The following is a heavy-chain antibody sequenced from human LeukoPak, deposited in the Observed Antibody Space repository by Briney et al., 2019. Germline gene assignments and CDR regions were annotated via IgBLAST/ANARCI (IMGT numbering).Heavy chain of an antibody. D-gene: IGHD3-10*01. Sequence: GGSLRLSCAASGFTVGNNYVSWVRQAPGKGLEWVSIVHGGGHIYYSDSVRDRFTISRDNYKNTVSLQMNSLRAEDTAVYFCAKRGVVIRGVIIIGFHKEAYYFDCWGQGILVTVSS. V-gene: IGHV3-66*04. J-gene: IGHJ4*02. CDR3: AKRGVVIRGVIIIGFHKEAYYFDC. CDR2: VHGGGHI. CDR1: GFTVGNNY.